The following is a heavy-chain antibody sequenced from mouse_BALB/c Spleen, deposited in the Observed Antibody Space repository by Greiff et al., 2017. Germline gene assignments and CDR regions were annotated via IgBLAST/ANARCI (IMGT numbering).Heavy chain of an antibody. CDR2: IYPGDGDT. Sequence: VQLQHSGAELARPGASVKLSCKASGYTFTSYWMQWVKQRPGQGLEWIGAIYPGDGDTRYTQKFKGKATLTAAKSSSTAYMQLSSLASEDSAVYYCARDYGSSYGYWYFDVWGAGTTVTVSS. D-gene: IGHD1-1*01. CDR3: ARDYGSSYGYWYFDV. J-gene: IGHJ1*01. V-gene: IGHV1-87*01. CDR1: GYTFTSYW.